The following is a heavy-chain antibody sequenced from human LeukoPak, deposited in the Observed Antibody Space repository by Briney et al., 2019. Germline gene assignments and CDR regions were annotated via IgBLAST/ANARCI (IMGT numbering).Heavy chain of an antibody. CDR3: ARDKGQYGSGTRGFTWFDP. D-gene: IGHD3-10*01. V-gene: IGHV4-34*01. CDR2: IYHSGST. J-gene: IGHJ5*02. CDR1: GGSFSGYY. Sequence: SETLSLTCAVYGGSFSGYYWSWIRQPPGKGLEWIGSIYHSGSTYYNPSLKSRVTISVDTSKNQFSLKLSSVTAADTAVYYCARDKGQYGSGTRGFTWFDPWGQGTLDTVSS.